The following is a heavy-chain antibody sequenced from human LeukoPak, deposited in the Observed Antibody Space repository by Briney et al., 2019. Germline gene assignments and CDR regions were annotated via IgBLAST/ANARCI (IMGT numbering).Heavy chain of an antibody. CDR1: GFTFDNYA. Sequence: QPGRSLRLSCEASGFTFDNYAMHWVRQAPGRRLEWVAVISFDGNQEYYPDSVKGRFTISRDNSKNTLYLQMNGLKTEDTAVYYCAREGSIVARTDYWGQGALVIVSS. J-gene: IGHJ4*02. V-gene: IGHV3-30-3*01. CDR3: AREGSIVARTDY. CDR2: ISFDGNQE. D-gene: IGHD3-16*02.